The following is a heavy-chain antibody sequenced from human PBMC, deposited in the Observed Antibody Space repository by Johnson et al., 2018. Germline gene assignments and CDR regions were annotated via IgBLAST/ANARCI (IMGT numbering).Heavy chain of an antibody. CDR2: IYYSGST. D-gene: IGHD4-17*01. Sequence: QVQLQESGPGLVKPSQTLSLTCTVSGGSISSGDYYWSWIRQPPGKGLEWIGYIYYSGSTYYNPSLKSRVTISVDTSQNQFSLKLRPVTAADTAVYYCARGETTVTTLGGEGHYYYYMDVWGKGTTVTVSS. J-gene: IGHJ6*03. CDR3: ARGETTVTTLGGEGHYYYYMDV. CDR1: GGSISSGDYY. V-gene: IGHV4-30-4*01.